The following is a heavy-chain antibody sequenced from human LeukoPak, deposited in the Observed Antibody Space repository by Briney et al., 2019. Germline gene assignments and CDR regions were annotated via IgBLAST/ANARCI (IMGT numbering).Heavy chain of an antibody. CDR2: TWYDGSNK. V-gene: IGHV3-33*08. J-gene: IGHJ4*02. CDR3: ATDIVATIVDY. D-gene: IGHD5-12*01. CDR1: GFTVSSSF. Sequence: GGSLRLSCAASGFTVSSSFMSWVRQAPGKGLEWVALTWYDGSNKSYGDSVKGRFAISRDNSKNTLYLQMSSLRAEDTAVYYCATDIVATIVDYWGQGTLVTVSS.